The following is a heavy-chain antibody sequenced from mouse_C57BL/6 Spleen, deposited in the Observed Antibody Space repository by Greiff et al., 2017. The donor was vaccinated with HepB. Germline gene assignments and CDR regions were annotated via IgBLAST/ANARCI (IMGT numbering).Heavy chain of an antibody. Sequence: EVKLMESGGGLVKPGGSLKLSCAASGFTFSDYGMHWVRQAPEKGLEWVAYISSGSSTIYYADTVKGRFTISRDNAKNTLFLQTTSLRSEDTAMYYCARGVFDYWGQGTTLTVSS. J-gene: IGHJ2*01. CDR3: ARGVFDY. V-gene: IGHV5-17*01. CDR2: ISSGSSTI. CDR1: GFTFSDYG.